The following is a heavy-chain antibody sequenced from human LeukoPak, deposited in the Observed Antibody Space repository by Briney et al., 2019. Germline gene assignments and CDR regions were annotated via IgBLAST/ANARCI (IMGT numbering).Heavy chain of an antibody. V-gene: IGHV3-30*18. J-gene: IGHJ4*02. CDR1: GFTFSSYG. CDR3: AKDRYSYAFEYSDS. D-gene: IGHD5-18*01. Sequence: QSGGSLRLSRAASGFTFSSYGMHGVRQAPGKGVDWVAVISNDGSKKYYADSVKGRFTIFRDNSKNTLSLQVSSLRTEDTAVYYCAKDRYSYAFEYSDSWGQGTLVTVSS. CDR2: ISNDGSKK.